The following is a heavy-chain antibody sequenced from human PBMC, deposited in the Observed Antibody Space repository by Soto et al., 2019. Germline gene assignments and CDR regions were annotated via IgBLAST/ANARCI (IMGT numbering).Heavy chain of an antibody. V-gene: IGHV1-69*12. Sequence: QVQLVQSGAEVKMPGSSVKVSCKASGGTFSSYAISWVQQAPGQGLEWMGGIIPIFGTANYAQKFQGRVTITADESTSTAYMELSSLRSEDTAVYYCARDREPTLTVVTPSPFDYWGQGTLVTVSS. CDR1: GGTFSSYA. D-gene: IGHD2-21*02. CDR3: ARDREPTLTVVTPSPFDY. CDR2: IIPIFGTA. J-gene: IGHJ4*02.